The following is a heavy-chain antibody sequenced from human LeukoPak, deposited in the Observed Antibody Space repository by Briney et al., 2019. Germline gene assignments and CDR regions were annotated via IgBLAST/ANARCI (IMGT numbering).Heavy chain of an antibody. D-gene: IGHD1-26*01. CDR2: IPYDGSNK. CDR1: GFTFSNYG. CDR3: ARAPSEWELID. Sequence: PGGSLRLSCAASGFTFSNYGMHWVRQVPGKGLEWVAFIPYDGSNKYYADSLKGRFTISRDNSKNTLYLQMNSLRAEDTAVYYCARAPSEWELIDWGQGTLVTVSS. V-gene: IGHV3-30*02. J-gene: IGHJ4*02.